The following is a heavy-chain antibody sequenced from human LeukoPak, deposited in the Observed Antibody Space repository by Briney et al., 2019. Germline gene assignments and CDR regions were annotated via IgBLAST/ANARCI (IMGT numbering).Heavy chain of an antibody. J-gene: IGHJ4*02. CDR3: AKGRTTVVVTAIPN. D-gene: IGHD2-21*02. Sequence: PGGSLRLSCAASGFTFSSYAMSWVRQAPGKGLEWVSGISGSGGNTYNADSAKGRFTISRDNSKNTLYLQMNSLRAEDTAVYYCAKGRTTVVVTAIPNWGQGTLVTVSS. V-gene: IGHV3-23*01. CDR2: ISGSGGNT. CDR1: GFTFSSYA.